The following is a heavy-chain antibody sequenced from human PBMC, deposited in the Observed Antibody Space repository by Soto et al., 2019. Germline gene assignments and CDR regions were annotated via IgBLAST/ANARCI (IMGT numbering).Heavy chain of an antibody. D-gene: IGHD3-10*01. V-gene: IGHV3-30-3*01. Sequence: GGSLRLSCAASGFTFSSYAMHWVRQAPGKGLEWVAVISYDGSNKYYADSVKGRFTISRDNSKNTLYLQMNSLRAEDTAVYYCARAKLLWFGDLDYWGQGTLVTVSS. CDR3: ARAKLLWFGDLDY. CDR1: GFTFSSYA. J-gene: IGHJ4*02. CDR2: ISYDGSNK.